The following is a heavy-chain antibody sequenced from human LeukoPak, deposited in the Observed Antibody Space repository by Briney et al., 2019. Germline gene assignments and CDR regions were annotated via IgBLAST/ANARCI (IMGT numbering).Heavy chain of an antibody. Sequence: GGSLRLSCAASGFTFSRYAMSWVRQAPGKGLEWVSAISGSGGSTYYADSVKGRFTISRDNSKNTLYLQMNSLRAEDTAVYYCAKAGVYYYYYYMDVWGKGTTVTVSS. J-gene: IGHJ6*03. CDR2: ISGSGGST. CDR1: GFTFSRYA. D-gene: IGHD2-8*01. CDR3: AKAGVYYYYYYMDV. V-gene: IGHV3-23*01.